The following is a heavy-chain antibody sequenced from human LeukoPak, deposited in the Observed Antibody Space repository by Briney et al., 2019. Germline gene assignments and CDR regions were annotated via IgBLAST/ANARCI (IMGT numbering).Heavy chain of an antibody. D-gene: IGHD3-22*01. CDR1: GFTFSSYG. V-gene: IGHV3-64D*06. Sequence: SGGSLRLSCSASGFTFSSYGMHWVRQAPGKGLEFVSAISTNGGSTYYADSVKGRFTISRDNSKNTLFLQMSSLRAEDTAVYYCVKDDSSGYYTEYFQHWGQGTLVTVSS. CDR3: VKDDSSGYYTEYFQH. J-gene: IGHJ1*01. CDR2: ISTNGGST.